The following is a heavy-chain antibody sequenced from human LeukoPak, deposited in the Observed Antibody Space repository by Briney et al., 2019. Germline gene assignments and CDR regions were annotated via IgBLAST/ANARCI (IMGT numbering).Heavy chain of an antibody. Sequence: GESLKISCKGSGYRFTGYWIGWVRQMPGKGLEWMGIFYPGDSDTRYSPSFQGQVTISADKSISTAYLQWSSVKAWDTAMYYCAGSTGYPYYFDYWGQGTLVTVSS. CDR1: GYRFTGYW. CDR2: FYPGDSDT. CDR3: AGSTGYPYYFDY. D-gene: IGHD3-9*01. V-gene: IGHV5-51*01. J-gene: IGHJ4*02.